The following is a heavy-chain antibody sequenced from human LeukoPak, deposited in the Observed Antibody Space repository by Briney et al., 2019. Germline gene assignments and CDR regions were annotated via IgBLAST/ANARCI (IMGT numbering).Heavy chain of an antibody. CDR2: IIPIFGTA. Sequence: ASVKVSCKASGGTFSSYAISWVGQAPGQGLEWMGGIIPIFGTANYAQKFQGRVTITADESTSTAYMELSSLRSEDTAVYYCASPNDLLGFDYWGQGTLVTVSS. CDR1: GGTFSSYA. D-gene: IGHD2-8*01. V-gene: IGHV1-69*01. J-gene: IGHJ4*02. CDR3: ASPNDLLGFDY.